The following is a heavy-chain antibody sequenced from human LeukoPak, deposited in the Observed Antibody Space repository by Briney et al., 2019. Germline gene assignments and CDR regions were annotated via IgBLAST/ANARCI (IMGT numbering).Heavy chain of an antibody. V-gene: IGHV1-8*03. Sequence: GASVKVSCKASGYTFTSYDINWVRQATGQGLEWMGWTNPNSGNTGYAQKFQGRVTITRNTSISTAYMELCSLRSEDTAVYYCARLVDYYDSSGPSLGFDPWGQGTLVTVSS. CDR3: ARLVDYYDSSGPSLGFDP. D-gene: IGHD3-22*01. CDR1: GYTFTSYD. J-gene: IGHJ5*02. CDR2: TNPNSGNT.